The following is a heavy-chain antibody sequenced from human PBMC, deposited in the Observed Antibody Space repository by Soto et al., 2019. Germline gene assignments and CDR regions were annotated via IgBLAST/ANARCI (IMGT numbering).Heavy chain of an antibody. D-gene: IGHD4-17*01. CDR3: ASGLTFTNDYGSDY. CDR1: GGSISSGGYY. CDR2: IYYSGST. J-gene: IGHJ4*02. V-gene: IGHV4-31*03. Sequence: QVQLQESGPGLVKPSQTLSLTCTVSGGSISSGGYYWSWIRQQPGKGLEWIGYIYYSGSTYYNPSLKSRVTISVDTSKNHFALKLSSVTAADTAVYYCASGLTFTNDYGSDYWGQGTLVTVSS.